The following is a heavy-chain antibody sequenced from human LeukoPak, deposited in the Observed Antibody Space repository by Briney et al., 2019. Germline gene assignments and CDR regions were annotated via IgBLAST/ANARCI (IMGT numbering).Heavy chain of an antibody. Sequence: PSETLSLTCTVSGGSISSGGYYWSWIRQHPGKGLEWIGYIYYSGSTYYNPSLKSRVTISVDTSKNQFSLKLSSVTAADTAVYYCATLPGYYGSGRWVDYWGQGTLVTVSS. CDR2: IYYSGST. D-gene: IGHD3-10*01. V-gene: IGHV4-31*03. CDR1: GGSISSGGYY. J-gene: IGHJ4*02. CDR3: ATLPGYYGSGRWVDY.